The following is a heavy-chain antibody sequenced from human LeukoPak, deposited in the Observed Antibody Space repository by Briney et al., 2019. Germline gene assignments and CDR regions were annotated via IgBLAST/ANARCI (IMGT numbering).Heavy chain of an antibody. CDR2: IPSGSGTI. CDR3: ARRTSLSGLDY. D-gene: IGHD2-2*01. Sequence: GGSLRLSCAASGFTFSTYSMTWVRQAPGKGLEWLSYIPSGSGTIYYADSVKGRFTISRDNAKNSLHLQMNNLRDADTAVYYCARRTSLSGLDYWGQGTLVTVSS. V-gene: IGHV3-48*02. CDR1: GFTFSTYS. J-gene: IGHJ4*02.